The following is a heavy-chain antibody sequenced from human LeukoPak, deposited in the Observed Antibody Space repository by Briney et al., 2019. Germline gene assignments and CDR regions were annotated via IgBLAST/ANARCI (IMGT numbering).Heavy chain of an antibody. J-gene: IGHJ4*02. CDR3: AKTIRYYYDSSCFDY. Sequence: PGGSLRLSCAASGFTVSSNCMSWVRQAPGKGLEWVSFIYSGGSTYYEDSVKGRFTISRDNSKNTLYLQMNSLRAEDTAVYYCAKTIRYYYDSSCFDYWGQGTLVTVSS. V-gene: IGHV3-53*01. D-gene: IGHD3-22*01. CDR2: IYSGGST. CDR1: GFTVSSNC.